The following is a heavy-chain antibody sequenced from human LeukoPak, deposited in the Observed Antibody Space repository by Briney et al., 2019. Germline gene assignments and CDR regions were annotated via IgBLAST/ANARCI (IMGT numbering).Heavy chain of an antibody. J-gene: IGHJ1*01. CDR2: ISGSGGST. CDR3: AKFSIRDIVATTNFQH. CDR1: GFTVSGNY. Sequence: GGSLRLSCAVSGFTVSGNYMSWVRQAPGKGLEWVSAISGSGGSTYYADSVKGRFTISRDNSKNTLYLQMNSLRAEDTAVYYCAKFSIRDIVATTNFQHWGQGTLVTVSS. V-gene: IGHV3-23*01. D-gene: IGHD5-12*01.